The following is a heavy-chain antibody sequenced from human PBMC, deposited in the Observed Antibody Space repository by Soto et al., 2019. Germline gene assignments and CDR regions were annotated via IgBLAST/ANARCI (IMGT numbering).Heavy chain of an antibody. CDR2: SRNKANSYTT. CDR3: AGERLGRGVRGVIDY. J-gene: IGHJ4*02. V-gene: IGHV3-72*01. Sequence: EVQLVESGGGLVQPGGSLRLSCAASGFTFSDHYMDWVRQAPGKGLEWVGRSRNKANSYTTEYAASVKGRFTISRDDSKNSLYLQMNSLKTEDTAVYYCAGERLGRGVRGVIDYWGQGTLVTVSS. D-gene: IGHD3-10*01. CDR1: GFTFSDHY.